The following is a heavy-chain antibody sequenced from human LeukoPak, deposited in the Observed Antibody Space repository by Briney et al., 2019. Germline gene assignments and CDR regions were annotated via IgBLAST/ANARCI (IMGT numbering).Heavy chain of an antibody. V-gene: IGHV3-43*02. CDR2: ISGDGGST. Sequence: PGGSLRLSCAASGFTFDDYAMHWVRQAPGKGLEWVSLISGDGGSTYYADSVKGRFTISRDNSKNSLYLQMNSLRTEDTALYYCAKDMRYYGSGSYYNGPLQPFDYWGQGTLVTVSS. J-gene: IGHJ4*02. CDR1: GFTFDDYA. CDR3: AKDMRYYGSGSYYNGPLQPFDY. D-gene: IGHD3-10*01.